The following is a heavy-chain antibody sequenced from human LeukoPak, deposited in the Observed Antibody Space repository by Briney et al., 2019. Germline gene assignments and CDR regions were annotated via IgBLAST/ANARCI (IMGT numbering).Heavy chain of an antibody. D-gene: IGHD5-24*01. CDR1: GFTFSSYA. CDR3: VKDFGFGDGYNHVRPPRLDY. CDR2: ISSNGGST. J-gene: IGHJ4*02. V-gene: IGHV3-64D*06. Sequence: GGSLRLSCSASGFTFSSYAMHWVRQAPGKGLEYVSAISSNGGSTYYADSVKGRFTISRDNSKNTLYLQMSSLRAEDTAVYYCVKDFGFGDGYNHVRPPRLDYWGQGTLVTVSS.